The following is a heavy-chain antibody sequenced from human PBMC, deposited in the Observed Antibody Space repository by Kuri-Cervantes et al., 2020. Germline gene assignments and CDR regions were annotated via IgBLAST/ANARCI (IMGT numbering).Heavy chain of an antibody. V-gene: IGHV1-2*02. CDR1: GYTFTGYY. CDR3: ARDVYGDYGASYYYYYGMDV. D-gene: IGHD4-17*01. Sequence: ASVKVSCKASGYTFTGYYMHWVRQAPGQGLEWMGWINPNSGGTNYAQKFQGRVTMTRDTSTSTVYMELSSLRSEDTAVYYCARDVYGDYGASYYYYYGMDVWGQGTMVTVSS. J-gene: IGHJ6*02. CDR2: INPNSGGT.